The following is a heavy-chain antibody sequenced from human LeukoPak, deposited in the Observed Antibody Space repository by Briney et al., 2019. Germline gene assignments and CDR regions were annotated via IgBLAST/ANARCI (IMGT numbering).Heavy chain of an antibody. J-gene: IGHJ4*02. D-gene: IGHD3-10*01. CDR1: GYTFTGYY. V-gene: IGHV1-2*02. CDR2: INPNSGGT. Sequence: ASVKVSCKASGYTFTGYYMHWVRQAPGQGLEWMGWINPNSGGTNYAQKFQGRVTMTRDTSISTAYMELSRLRSDDTAVYYCASPWGSGSYYEHGNYWGQGTLVTVSS. CDR3: ASPWGSGSYYEHGNY.